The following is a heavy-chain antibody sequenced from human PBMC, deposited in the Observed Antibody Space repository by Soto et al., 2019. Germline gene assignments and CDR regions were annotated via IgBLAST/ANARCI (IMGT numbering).Heavy chain of an antibody. CDR2: TYPGDSDT. CDR1: RYSFTSYW. J-gene: IGHJ6*02. CDR3: ARRRYCGGDCYYYGMDV. Sequence: GESLKISWKGSRYSFTSYWIGWVRQMPGKGLEWMGITYPGDSDTRYSPSFQGQVTISAAKSISTAYLQWSSLKASDTAMYYCARRRYCGGDCYYYGMDVWGQGTTVTVSS. V-gene: IGHV5-51*01. D-gene: IGHD2-21*01.